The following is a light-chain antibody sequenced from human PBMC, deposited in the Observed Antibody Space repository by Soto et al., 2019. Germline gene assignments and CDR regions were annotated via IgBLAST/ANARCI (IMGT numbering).Light chain of an antibody. V-gene: IGKV1-5*03. Sequence: DIQMTQSPSTLSASVGDRVPITCRASQSIDKWLAWYQQKPGKAPKLLIYKASILQSGVPSRFSGSGSGTEFTLTIGSLQPDDVGSYFCQQYNRFSWTFGQGTKVEIK. J-gene: IGKJ1*01. CDR2: KAS. CDR3: QQYNRFSWT. CDR1: QSIDKW.